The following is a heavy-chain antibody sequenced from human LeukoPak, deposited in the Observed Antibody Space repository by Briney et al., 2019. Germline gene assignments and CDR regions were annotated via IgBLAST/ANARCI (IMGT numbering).Heavy chain of an antibody. D-gene: IGHD6-19*01. J-gene: IGHJ4*02. CDR2: ISYDGSGQ. V-gene: IGHV3-30-3*01. CDR3: ARANRPFHTSGWYKDY. CDR1: GFTFSSYA. Sequence: GGSLRLSCAASGFTFSSYAMHWVRQAPGKGLEWMALISYDGSGQYYTESVKGRFTISRDNSKNTLYMRVNSLRVEDTAVYYCARANRPFHTSGWYKDYWGEGTLVTVSS.